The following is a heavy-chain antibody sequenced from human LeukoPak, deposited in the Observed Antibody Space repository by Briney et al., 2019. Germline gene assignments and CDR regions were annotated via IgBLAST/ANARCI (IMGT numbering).Heavy chain of an antibody. CDR2: ISASCSYI. D-gene: IGHD3-9*01. CDR1: GFIFSSYE. CDR3: AREDYGRSIGYYKPKFFDH. J-gene: IGHJ5*02. Sequence: PGGSLRLSCAASGFIFSSYEMNWVRQAPGKGLEWVSYISASCSYIYYADSVKGRFTISRDNAKNSLYLQMNSLRVDDTAVYYCAREDYGRSIGYYKPKFFDHWGQGSLVTVSS. V-gene: IGHV3-21*05.